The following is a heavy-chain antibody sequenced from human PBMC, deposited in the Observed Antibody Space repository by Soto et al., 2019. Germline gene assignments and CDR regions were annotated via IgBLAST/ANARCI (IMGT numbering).Heavy chain of an antibody. J-gene: IGHJ1*01. CDR1: GLTFSTYG. Sequence: PGRSLRLSCAASGLTFSTYGMHWVRQAPGKGLEWVAVISYDGSNKYYADSVKGRFTISRDNSKNTLYLQMNSLRAEDAAVYYCAKEYYQHWGQGTLVTVSS. CDR2: ISYDGSNK. CDR3: AKEYYQH. V-gene: IGHV3-30*18.